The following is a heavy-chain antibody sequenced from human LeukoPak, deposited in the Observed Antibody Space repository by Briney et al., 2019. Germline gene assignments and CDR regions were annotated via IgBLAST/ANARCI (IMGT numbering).Heavy chain of an antibody. CDR2: ISSSGNTI. Sequence: PRGSLRLSCVASGFTFSDYYMSWIRQAPGKGLEWASYISSSGNTIYYADSVKGRFTISRNNAKNSLYLQMNSLRAEDTAVYYCARVAGGGVLFYFDYWGQGTLVTVSS. J-gene: IGHJ4*02. CDR3: ARVAGGGVLFYFDY. D-gene: IGHD1-26*01. CDR1: GFTFSDYY. V-gene: IGHV3-11*01.